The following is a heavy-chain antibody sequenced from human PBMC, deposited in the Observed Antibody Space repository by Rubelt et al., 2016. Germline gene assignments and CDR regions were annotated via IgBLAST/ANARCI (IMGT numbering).Heavy chain of an antibody. D-gene: IGHD6-6*01. CDR3: AKEGSIADDY. V-gene: IGHV3-23*01. J-gene: IGHJ4*02. CDR2: ISGSGGST. CDR1: GFTFSSFA. Sequence: EVQVLESGGGLVQPGGSLRLSCAASGFTFSSFAMSWVRQAPGKGLEWVSGISGSGGSTYYADSVTGRFTISRDNSKNTLYLQMNSLRAEDTAVYYCAKEGSIADDYWGQGTLVTVSS.